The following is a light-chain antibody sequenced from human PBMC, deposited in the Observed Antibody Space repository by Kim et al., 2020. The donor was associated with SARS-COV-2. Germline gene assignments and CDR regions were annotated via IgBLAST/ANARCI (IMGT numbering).Light chain of an antibody. CDR1: QSVSSNY. J-gene: IGKJ4*01. Sequence: SPGERATVSCRASQSVSSNYLAWYQQKPGQAPRLLIYVASSRATGIPDRFSGSGSETDFTLTISRLDPEDFAVYYCQQYGTSPLTFGGVTKVDIK. V-gene: IGKV3-20*01. CDR2: VAS. CDR3: QQYGTSPLT.